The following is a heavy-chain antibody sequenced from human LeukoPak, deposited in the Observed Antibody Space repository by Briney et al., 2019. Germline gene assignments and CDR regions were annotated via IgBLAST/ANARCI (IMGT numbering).Heavy chain of an antibody. Sequence: SETLSLTCSVSGGSISSYYWSWIRQPPGKGLEWIGYIYYSGSTNYNPSLKSRVTISVDTPKNQFSLKLSSVTAADTAVYYCARGGSGTYYHYWGQGTLVTVSS. J-gene: IGHJ4*02. CDR3: ARGGSGTYYHY. CDR2: IYYSGST. V-gene: IGHV4-59*01. CDR1: GGSISSYY. D-gene: IGHD1-26*01.